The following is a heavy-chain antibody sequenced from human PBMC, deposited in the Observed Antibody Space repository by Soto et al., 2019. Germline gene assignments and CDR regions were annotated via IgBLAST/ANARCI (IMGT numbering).Heavy chain of an antibody. V-gene: IGHV4-30-4*01. CDR2: IYYSGST. CDR1: GGSISSGDYY. J-gene: IGHJ4*02. D-gene: IGHD4-17*01. CDR3: ARDLAHGDYGYFDY. Sequence: SETLSLTCTVSGGSISSGDYYWSWIRQPPGKGLEWIGYIYYSGSTYYNPSLKSRVTISVDTSKDQFSLKLSSVTAADTAAYYCARDLAHGDYGYFDYWGQGTLVTVSS.